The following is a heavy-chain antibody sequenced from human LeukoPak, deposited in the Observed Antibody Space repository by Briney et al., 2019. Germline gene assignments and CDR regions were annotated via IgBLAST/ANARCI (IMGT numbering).Heavy chain of an antibody. CDR1: GFTFSSYW. CDR2: IDRDGSRI. Sequence: GGSLRLSCAVSGFTFSSYWMHWVRQAPGKGLVWVSRIDRDGSRINYADSVKGRFTISRDNGKNTLFLQMNRLRAEDAAVYYCVRGNDYGGPHYWGQGTLVTVSS. CDR3: VRGNDYGGPHY. V-gene: IGHV3-74*01. J-gene: IGHJ4*02. D-gene: IGHD4-23*01.